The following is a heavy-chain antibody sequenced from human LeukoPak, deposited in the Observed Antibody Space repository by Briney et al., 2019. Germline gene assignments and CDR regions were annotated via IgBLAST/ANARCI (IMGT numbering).Heavy chain of an antibody. CDR2: ISYDGSNK. D-gene: IGHD1-26*01. J-gene: IGHJ4*02. CDR3: ARGDSGSSFDY. CDR1: GFTFSTYS. Sequence: GGSLRLSCAASGFTFSTYSMNWVRQAPGKGLEWVAVISYDGSNKYYADSVKGRFTISRDNSKNTLYLQMNSLRAEDTAVYYCARGDSGSSFDYWGQGTLVTVSS. V-gene: IGHV3-30*03.